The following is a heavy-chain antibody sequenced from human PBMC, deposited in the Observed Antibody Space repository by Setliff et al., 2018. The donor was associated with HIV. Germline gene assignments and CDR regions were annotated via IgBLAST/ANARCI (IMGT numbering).Heavy chain of an antibody. V-gene: IGHV1-69*05. CDR2: IIPIFGTT. CDR1: GGTFSSYA. Sequence: SVKVSCKASGGTFSSYAISWVRQAPGQGLEWMGGIIPIFGTTNYAQKLQGRVTMTTDTSTSTAYMELRSLRSDDTAVYYCARDYYDSSGYIFFPGLPDYWGQGTLVTV. J-gene: IGHJ4*02. CDR3: ARDYYDSSGYIFFPGLPDY. D-gene: IGHD3-22*01.